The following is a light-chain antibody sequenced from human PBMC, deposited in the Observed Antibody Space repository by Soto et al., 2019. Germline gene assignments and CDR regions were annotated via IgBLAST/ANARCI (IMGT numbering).Light chain of an antibody. J-gene: IGLJ1*01. V-gene: IGLV2-11*01. Sequence: QSVLTRPRSVSGSPGQSVTISCTGTSSDVGGYNYVSWYQEQPGKAPKLMIYDVSKRPSGVPDRFSGSKSGNTASLTISGLQAEDEADYYCCSYAGSYSYVFGTGTKVTVL. CDR1: SSDVGGYNY. CDR2: DVS. CDR3: CSYAGSYSYV.